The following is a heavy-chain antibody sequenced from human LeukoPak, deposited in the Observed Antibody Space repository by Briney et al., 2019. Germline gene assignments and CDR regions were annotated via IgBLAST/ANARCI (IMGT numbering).Heavy chain of an antibody. CDR1: GYTFTSHD. D-gene: IGHD3-3*01. Sequence: GASVKVSCKASGYTFTSHDINWVRQATGQGLEWMGWMNPNSANTGYAQKFQGRVTMTRNTSISTAYMELSSLRSEDTAVYYCARANRVQSGPLGYWGQGTLVTVSS. CDR3: ARANRVQSGPLGY. CDR2: MNPNSANT. V-gene: IGHV1-8*01. J-gene: IGHJ4*02.